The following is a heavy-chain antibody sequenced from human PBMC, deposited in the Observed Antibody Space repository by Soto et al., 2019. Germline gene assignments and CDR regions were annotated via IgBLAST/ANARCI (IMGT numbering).Heavy chain of an antibody. J-gene: IGHJ6*02. CDR1: GFTFSTYA. D-gene: IGHD6-13*01. CDR2: ISGSGGST. V-gene: IGHV3-23*01. CDR3: AKAGQQQLLRGRSMDV. Sequence: EVQLLESGGGLVQPGGSLRLSCAASGFTFSTYAMSWVRQAPGKGLEWVSAISGSGGSTEYADSVKGRFTISRDNSKNTLYLQVNSLSAEDTAVYYCAKAGQQQLLRGRSMDVWGQGTTVTVSS.